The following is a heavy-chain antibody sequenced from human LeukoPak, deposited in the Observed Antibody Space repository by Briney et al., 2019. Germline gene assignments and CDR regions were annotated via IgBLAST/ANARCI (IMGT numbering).Heavy chain of an antibody. CDR1: GGSISTYY. V-gene: IGHV4-59*12. Sequence: NPSETLSLTCTVSGGSISTYYWNWIRQPPGKGLEWIGEIYHSGSNNYNPSLKSRVTISVDKSTNQLSLRLTSVTAADTAVYYCARDVGARIEGYWGQGTLVTVSS. CDR3: ARDVGARIEGY. J-gene: IGHJ4*02. CDR2: IYHSGSN. D-gene: IGHD1-26*01.